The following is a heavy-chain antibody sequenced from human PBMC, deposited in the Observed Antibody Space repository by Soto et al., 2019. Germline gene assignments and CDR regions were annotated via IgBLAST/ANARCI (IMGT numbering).Heavy chain of an antibody. CDR1: GGSISSYY. V-gene: IGHV4-59*01. CDR3: ARGYGGTTRWFDP. J-gene: IGHJ5*02. Sequence: SETLSLTCTVSGGSISSYYWSWIRQPPGKGLEWIGYIYYSGSTNYNPSLKSRVTISVDTSKNQFSLKLSSVDAADAAVYCCARGYGGTTRWFDPWGPGTLVTVSS. CDR2: IYYSGST. D-gene: IGHD1-1*01.